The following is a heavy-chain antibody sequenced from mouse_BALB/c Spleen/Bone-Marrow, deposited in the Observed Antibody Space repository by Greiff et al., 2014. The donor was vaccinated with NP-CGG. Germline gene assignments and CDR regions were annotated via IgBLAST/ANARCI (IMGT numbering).Heavy chain of an antibody. CDR3: ARNGNYAMDY. D-gene: IGHD1-1*02. Sequence: LQESVPGPVAPSQSLSITCNVSGFSLTSYSVHWVRQPQGKGLEWLVVICSDGSTTYNSALKSRLSISKDNSKSQVFLKMNSLQTDDTAMDYCARNGNYAMDYWGQGTSVTVSS. CDR1: GFSLTSYS. CDR2: ICSDGST. V-gene: IGHV2-6*02. J-gene: IGHJ4*01.